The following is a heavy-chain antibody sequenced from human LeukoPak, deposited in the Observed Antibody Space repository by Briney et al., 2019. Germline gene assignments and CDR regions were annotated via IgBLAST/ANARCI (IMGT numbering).Heavy chain of an antibody. CDR1: GFTFSSYA. V-gene: IGHV3-30-3*01. Sequence: GGSLRLSCAASGFTFSSYAMHWAREAPGKGLEWVAVISYDGSNKYYADSVKGRFTISRDNSKNTLYLQMNSLRAEDTAVYYCARDSMGGATATGGLGAFDIWGQGTMVTVSS. J-gene: IGHJ3*02. CDR3: ARDSMGGATATGGLGAFDI. CDR2: ISYDGSNK. D-gene: IGHD1-26*01.